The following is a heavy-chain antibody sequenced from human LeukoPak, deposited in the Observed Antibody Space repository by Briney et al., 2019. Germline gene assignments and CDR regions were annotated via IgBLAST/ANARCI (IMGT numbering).Heavy chain of an antibody. CDR1: GFTFSSYS. CDR3: AKVFYPAAGTGRVDFPFDY. Sequence: GGSLRLSCAASGFTFSSYSMNWVRQAPGKGLEWVSSISRSGGSTYYADSVKGRFTISRDNSKTTLYLQMNSLRAEDTAVYYCAKVFYPAAGTGRVDFPFDYWGQGTLVTVSS. V-gene: IGHV3-23*01. J-gene: IGHJ4*02. CDR2: ISRSGGST. D-gene: IGHD6-13*01.